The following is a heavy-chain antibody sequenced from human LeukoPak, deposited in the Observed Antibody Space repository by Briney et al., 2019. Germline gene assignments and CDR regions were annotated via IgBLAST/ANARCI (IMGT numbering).Heavy chain of an antibody. D-gene: IGHD3-10*01. Sequence: GGSLRLSCAASGFTFSSYGMSWVRQAPGKGLEWVSAISGSGGSTYYADSVKGRFTISRDNSKNTLYLQMNSLRAEDTAVYYCAKDQFRDYYGSGSYYNRATGWFDPWGQGTLVTVSS. V-gene: IGHV3-23*01. J-gene: IGHJ5*02. CDR3: AKDQFRDYYGSGSYYNRATGWFDP. CDR2: ISGSGGST. CDR1: GFTFSSYG.